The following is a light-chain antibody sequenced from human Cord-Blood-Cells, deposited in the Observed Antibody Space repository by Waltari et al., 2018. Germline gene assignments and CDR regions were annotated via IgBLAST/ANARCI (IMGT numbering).Light chain of an antibody. Sequence: DIQMNQSPSSLSASVGDRVTITCRASQSISSYLNWDQQKPGKAPKLLIYAASSLQSGVPSRFSGSGSGTDFTLTISSLQPEDFATYYCQQSYSTPFTFGPGTKVDIK. CDR1: QSISSY. V-gene: IGKV1-39*01. CDR2: AAS. CDR3: QQSYSTPFT. J-gene: IGKJ3*01.